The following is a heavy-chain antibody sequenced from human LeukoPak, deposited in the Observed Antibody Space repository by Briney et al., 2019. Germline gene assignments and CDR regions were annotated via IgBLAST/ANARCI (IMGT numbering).Heavy chain of an antibody. CDR1: GVSISSSNSY. CDR3: AREKRDVVVVAATFDY. V-gene: IGHV4-39*07. Sequence: PSETLSLTCTVSGVSISSSNSYWGWIRQPPGKGLEWIGSIYYSGNTYYNASLKSQVSISIDTSKNQFSLKLSSVTAADTAVYYCAREKRDVVVVAATFDYWGQGTLVTVSS. J-gene: IGHJ4*02. D-gene: IGHD2-15*01. CDR2: IYYSGNT.